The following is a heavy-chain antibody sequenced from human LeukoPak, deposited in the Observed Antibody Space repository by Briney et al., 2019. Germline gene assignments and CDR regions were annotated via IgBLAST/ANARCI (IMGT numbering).Heavy chain of an antibody. V-gene: IGHV3-13*01. CDR1: GFTFSSYD. Sequence: PGGSLRLSFAASGFTFSSYDMHWVRQATGKGLEWVSAIGTAGDTYYPGSVKGRFTISRENAKNSLYLQMNSLRAGDTAVYYCARSSGAGPYYYYGMDVWGQGTTVTVSS. D-gene: IGHD6-19*01. CDR2: IGTAGDT. J-gene: IGHJ6*02. CDR3: ARSSGAGPYYYYGMDV.